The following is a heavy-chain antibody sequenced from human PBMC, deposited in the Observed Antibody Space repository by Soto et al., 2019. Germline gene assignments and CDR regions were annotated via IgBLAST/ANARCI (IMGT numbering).Heavy chain of an antibody. D-gene: IGHD6-13*01. CDR3: AREEQYSSSWPACGMDV. Sequence: ASVKVSCKASGYTFTGYYMHGVRQAPGQGLEWMGWINPISGDTNYAQKFQGWVTMTRDTSISTAYMELSRLRSDDTAVYYCAREEQYSSSWPACGMDVWGQGTTVTVSS. J-gene: IGHJ6*02. V-gene: IGHV1-2*04. CDR1: GYTFTGYY. CDR2: INPISGDT.